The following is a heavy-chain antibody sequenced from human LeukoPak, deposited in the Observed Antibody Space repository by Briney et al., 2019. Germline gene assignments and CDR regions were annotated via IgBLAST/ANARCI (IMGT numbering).Heavy chain of an antibody. D-gene: IGHD3-3*01. CDR2: INHSGST. J-gene: IGHJ1*01. Sequence: SETLSLTCAVYGGSFSGYYWSWIRQPPGKGLEWIGEINHSGSTNYNPSLKSRVTISVDTSKNQFSLKLSSVTAADTAVYYCAREGRITIFGVVITKEYFQHWGQGTLVTVSS. V-gene: IGHV4-34*01. CDR1: GGSFSGYY. CDR3: AREGRITIFGVVITKEYFQH.